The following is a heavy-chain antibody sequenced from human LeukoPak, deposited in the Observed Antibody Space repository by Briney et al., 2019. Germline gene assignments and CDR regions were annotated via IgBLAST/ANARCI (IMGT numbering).Heavy chain of an antibody. CDR2: ISAYNGNT. CDR3: ARGGTVYDSSGYSPRDY. J-gene: IGHJ4*02. V-gene: IGHV1-18*01. Sequence: AASVKVSRKASGYTFTSYGISWVRQAPGQGLEWMGWISAYNGNTNYAQKLQGRVTMTTDTSTSTAYMELRSLRSDDTAVYYCARGGTVYDSSGYSPRDYWGQGTLVTVSS. D-gene: IGHD3-22*01. CDR1: GYTFTSYG.